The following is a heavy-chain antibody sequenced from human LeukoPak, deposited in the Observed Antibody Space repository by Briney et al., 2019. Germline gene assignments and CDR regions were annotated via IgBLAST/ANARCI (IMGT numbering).Heavy chain of an antibody. J-gene: IGHJ4*02. Sequence: PGGSLRLSCAASGFTFSIFAMNWVRQAPGKGLEWVSAISDSGDNTYYADSVKGQFTISRDNSKSTLYLQVNSLRAEDTAVYYCAKGGGWLYYFDYWGQGTLVTVSS. V-gene: IGHV3-23*01. CDR2: ISDSGDNT. CDR3: AKGGGWLYYFDY. CDR1: GFTFSIFA. D-gene: IGHD6-19*01.